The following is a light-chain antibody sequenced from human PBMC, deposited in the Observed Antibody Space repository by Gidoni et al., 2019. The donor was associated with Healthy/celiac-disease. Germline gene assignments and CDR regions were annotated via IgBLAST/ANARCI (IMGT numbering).Light chain of an antibody. CDR2: WAS. Sequence: DIVLTQSPDSLAVSLGERATINCKSSQSVLYSSNNKNYLAWYQQKPGQPPKLLIYWASTRESGVPDRVSGSGSGTDFTLTSSSLQAEDVAFYYCQQYYSTPQTFGQGTKVEIK. CDR1: QSVLYSSNNKNY. J-gene: IGKJ1*01. V-gene: IGKV4-1*01. CDR3: QQYYSTPQT.